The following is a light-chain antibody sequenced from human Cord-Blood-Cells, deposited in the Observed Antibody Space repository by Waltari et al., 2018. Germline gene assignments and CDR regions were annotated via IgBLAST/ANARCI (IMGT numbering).Light chain of an antibody. J-gene: IGLJ2*01. Sequence: SYVLTQPPSVSVAPGKTARITCWGNNIGSKSVHWYQQKPGQAPVLVIYYDSDRPSGIPERFSGSNSGNTATLTSSRVEAGDEADYYCQVWDSSSDHVVFGGGTKLTVL. CDR3: QVWDSSSDHVV. V-gene: IGLV3-21*04. CDR2: YDS. CDR1: NIGSKS.